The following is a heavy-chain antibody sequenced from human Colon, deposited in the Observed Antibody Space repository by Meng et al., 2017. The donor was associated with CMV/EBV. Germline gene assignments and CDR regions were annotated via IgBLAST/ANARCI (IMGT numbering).Heavy chain of an antibody. V-gene: IGHV4-39*01. D-gene: IGHD1-26*01. Sequence: SETLSLTCSVSGGSITSSGYYWGWVRQPPGMGPQWIASLHYTGSLAYNPSFQSRATIAADTSNNQFSLKLTSVTAADTAVYYCARRLRSGSYYYWGQGTLVTVSS. CDR1: GGSITSSGYY. CDR2: LHYTGSL. CDR3: ARRLRSGSYYY. J-gene: IGHJ4*02.